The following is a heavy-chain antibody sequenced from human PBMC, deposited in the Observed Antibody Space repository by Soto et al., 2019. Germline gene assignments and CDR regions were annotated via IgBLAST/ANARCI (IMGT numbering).Heavy chain of an antibody. J-gene: IGHJ4*02. V-gene: IGHV4-59*01. Sequence: SETLSLTCTVSGGSISSYYWSWIRQPPGKGLEWIGYIYYSGSTNYNPSLKSRVTISVDTSKNQFSLKLSSVTAADTAVYYCARVLMVYARAYYFDYWGQGTLVTVSS. D-gene: IGHD2-8*01. CDR2: IYYSGST. CDR1: GGSISSYY. CDR3: ARVLMVYARAYYFDY.